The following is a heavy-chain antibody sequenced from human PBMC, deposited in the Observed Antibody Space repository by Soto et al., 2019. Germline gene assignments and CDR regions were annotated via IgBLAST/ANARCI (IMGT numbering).Heavy chain of an antibody. CDR3: ARDRYSNSPFYYYYYYMDV. J-gene: IGHJ6*03. CDR1: GYTFTSYG. D-gene: IGHD4-4*01. CDR2: SSAYNGNT. V-gene: IGHV1-18*01. Sequence: ASGKVCGKASGYTFTSYGISWGRQGPGQGLEWMGWSSAYNGNTTYAQKLQGRVNMTTDTSTRTAYMELRSLRSDDTAVYYCARDRYSNSPFYYYYYYMDVWGKGTTVTVSS.